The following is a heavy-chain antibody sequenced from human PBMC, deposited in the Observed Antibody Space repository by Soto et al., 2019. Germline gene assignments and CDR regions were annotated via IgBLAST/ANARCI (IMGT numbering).Heavy chain of an antibody. D-gene: IGHD3-22*01. CDR3: ASGLYDSSGFIRGAFDI. V-gene: IGHV1-69*06. CDR2: IIPIFGTA. Sequence: SVKVSCKASGGTFSSYAISWVRQAPGQGLEWMGGIIPIFGTANYAQKFQGRVTITAGKSTSTAYMELSSLRSEDTAVYYCASGLYDSSGFIRGAFDIWGQGTMVTVSS. CDR1: GGTFSSYA. J-gene: IGHJ3*02.